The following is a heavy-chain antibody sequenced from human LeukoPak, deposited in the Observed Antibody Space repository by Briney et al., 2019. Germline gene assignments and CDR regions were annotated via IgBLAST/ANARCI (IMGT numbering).Heavy chain of an antibody. Sequence: SETLSLTCAVYGGSFSGYYWSWIRQPPGKGLEWIGEINHSGSTNYNPSLKRRVTISVDTSKNQFSLKLSSVTAADTAVYYCAREGYSSSWYEVWFDPWGQGTLVTVSS. CDR2: INHSGST. CDR1: GGSFSGYY. CDR3: AREGYSSSWYEVWFDP. V-gene: IGHV4-34*01. J-gene: IGHJ5*02. D-gene: IGHD6-13*01.